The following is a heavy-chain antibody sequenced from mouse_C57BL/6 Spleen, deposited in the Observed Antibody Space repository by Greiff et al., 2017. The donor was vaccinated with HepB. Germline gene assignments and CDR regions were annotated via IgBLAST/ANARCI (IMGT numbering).Heavy chain of an antibody. CDR2: IYPRDGST. CDR3: ARRVYYGSSSYYFDY. D-gene: IGHD1-1*01. CDR1: GYTFTRYD. J-gene: IGHJ2*01. Sequence: QVQLKQSGPELVKPGASVKLSCKASGYTFTRYDINWVKQRPGQGLEWIGWIYPRDGSTKYNETFKGKATLTVDTSSSTAYMELHSLTSEDSAVYFCARRVYYGSSSYYFDYWGQGTTLTVSS. V-gene: IGHV1-85*01.